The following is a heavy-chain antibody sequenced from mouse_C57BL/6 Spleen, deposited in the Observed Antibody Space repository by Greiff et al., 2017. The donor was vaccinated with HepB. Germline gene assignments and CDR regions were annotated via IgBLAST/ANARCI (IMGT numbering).Heavy chain of an antibody. Sequence: EVKLMESGGGLVKPGGSLKLSCAASGFTFSSYAMSWVRQTPEKRLEWVATISDGGSYTYYPDNVKGRFTISRDNAKHNLYLQMSHLKSEDTAMYYCARDSGYDRHYYFDYWGQGTTLTVSS. D-gene: IGHD2-3*01. CDR1: GFTFSSYA. V-gene: IGHV5-4*01. J-gene: IGHJ2*01. CDR2: ISDGGSYT. CDR3: ARDSGYDRHYYFDY.